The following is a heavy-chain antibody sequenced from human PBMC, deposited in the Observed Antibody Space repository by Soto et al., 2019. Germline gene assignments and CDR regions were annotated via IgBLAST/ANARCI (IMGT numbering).Heavy chain of an antibody. CDR2: IYYSGST. J-gene: IGHJ4*02. D-gene: IGHD3-10*01. CDR1: GGSISSGGYY. CDR3: AGVLRYYYGSGSHPDY. Sequence: QVQLQESGPGLVKPSQTLSLTCTVSGGSISSGGYYWSWIRQHPGKGLEWIGYIYYSGSTYYNPSLQSRLTISVDTSKNQFSLKLSSVTAADTAVYYCAGVLRYYYGSGSHPDYWGQGTLVTVSS. V-gene: IGHV4-31*03.